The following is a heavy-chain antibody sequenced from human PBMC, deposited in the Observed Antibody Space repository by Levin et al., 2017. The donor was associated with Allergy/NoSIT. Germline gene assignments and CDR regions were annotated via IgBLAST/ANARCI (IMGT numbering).Heavy chain of an antibody. J-gene: IGHJ6*02. D-gene: IGHD2-15*01. CDR3: TTDPSGCSGGSCYSSAGMDV. Sequence: SCAASGFTFSNAWMSWVRQAPGKGLEWVGRIKSKTDGGTTDYAAPVKGRFTISRDDSKNTLYLQMNSLKTEDTAVYYCTTDPSGCSGGSCYSSAGMDVWGQGTTVTVSS. CDR1: GFTFSNAW. V-gene: IGHV3-15*01. CDR2: IKSKTDGGTT.